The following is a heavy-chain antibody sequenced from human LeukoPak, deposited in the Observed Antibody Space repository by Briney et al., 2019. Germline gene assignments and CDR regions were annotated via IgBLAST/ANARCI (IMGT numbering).Heavy chain of an antibody. Sequence: GGSLRLSCTLSGLTVNDNYMSWVRQAPGKGPEWVSLIFPDGQTYYADFVQGRFSISRDMSRNTLFLDMSSLRAEDTAVFFCARASPVYGDFDYWGQGTLVTVSS. J-gene: IGHJ4*02. CDR2: IFPDGQT. CDR3: ARASPVYGDFDY. D-gene: IGHD4-17*01. V-gene: IGHV3-53*01. CDR1: GLTVNDNY.